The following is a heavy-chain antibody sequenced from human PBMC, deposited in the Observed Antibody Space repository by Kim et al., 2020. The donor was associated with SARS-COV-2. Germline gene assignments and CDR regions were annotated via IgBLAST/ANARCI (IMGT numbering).Heavy chain of an antibody. Sequence: ASVKVSCKVSGYTLTELSMHWVRQAPGKGLEWMGGFDPEDGETIYAQKFQGRVTMTEDTSTDTAYMELSSLRSEDTAVYYCAIAPIAAAGTNYYYGMDVWGLGTTVTV. CDR2: FDPEDGET. V-gene: IGHV1-24*01. CDR1: GYTLTELS. D-gene: IGHD6-13*01. J-gene: IGHJ6*02. CDR3: AIAPIAAAGTNYYYGMDV.